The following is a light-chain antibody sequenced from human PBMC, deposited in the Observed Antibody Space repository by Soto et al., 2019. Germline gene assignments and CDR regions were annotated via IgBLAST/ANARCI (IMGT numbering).Light chain of an antibody. Sequence: DIQVTQSPPTLSASVGDRVTITCRAGQTISTWMAWYQQKPGKAPKLLVYDASTLQSGVASRFSGSGSGTEFTLTISSLQPDDFATYYCQQYNSHSRTFGQGTKVDI. CDR2: DAS. CDR3: QQYNSHSRT. V-gene: IGKV1-5*01. J-gene: IGKJ1*01. CDR1: QTISTW.